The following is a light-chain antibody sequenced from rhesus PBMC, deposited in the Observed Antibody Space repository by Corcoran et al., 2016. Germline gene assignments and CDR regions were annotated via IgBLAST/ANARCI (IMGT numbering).Light chain of an antibody. CDR3: QQDNDLLPLT. Sequence: EIVMTQSPATLSLSPGETATLSCRASESVGSYLAWYQQKPGQAPKLLVHSASFSATGIPDRFSGSGSRTEFTLTISSLEPEDVGVYHCQQDNDLLPLTFGGGTKVEIK. CDR2: SAS. V-gene: IGKV3-40*03. J-gene: IGKJ4*01. CDR1: ESVGSY.